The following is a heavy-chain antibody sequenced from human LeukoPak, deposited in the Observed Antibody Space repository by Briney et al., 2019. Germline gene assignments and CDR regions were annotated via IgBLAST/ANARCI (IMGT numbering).Heavy chain of an antibody. Sequence: GGSLRLSCAASGFTFSSYAMLWVRQAPGKGLEGVAIISYNGSNKYYADSVKGRFTISRDNSKNTLYLQMNSLRAEDTAVYYCARGSDILTGYYQRYDYWGQGTLVTVSS. CDR3: ARGSDILTGYYQRYDY. D-gene: IGHD3-9*01. CDR2: ISYNGSNK. V-gene: IGHV3-30*04. J-gene: IGHJ4*02. CDR1: GFTFSSYA.